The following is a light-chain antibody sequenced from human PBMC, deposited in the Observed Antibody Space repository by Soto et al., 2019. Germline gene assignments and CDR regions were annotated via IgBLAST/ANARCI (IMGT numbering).Light chain of an antibody. J-gene: IGLJ1*01. CDR2: EVS. CDR1: SSDVGSYNR. Sequence: VLTQPPSVSGSPGQSVAISCTGTSSDVGSYNRVSWYQQPPGAAPKLMIYEVSNRPSGVPDRFSGSKSGNTASLTISGLQAEDEADYYCNSYTGSSTYVFGTGTKVTVL. CDR3: NSYTGSSTYV. V-gene: IGLV2-18*02.